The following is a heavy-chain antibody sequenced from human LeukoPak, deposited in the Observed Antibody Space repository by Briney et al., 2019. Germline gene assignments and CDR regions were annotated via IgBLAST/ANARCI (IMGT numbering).Heavy chain of an antibody. CDR3: VRGPRQWLVWRDWWFDP. CDR1: LESPTVYY. CDR2: IYHSVRA. Sequence: PPETPSLTPALYLESPTVYYWCCRPEPPGKGGEWRGEIYHSVRANYTPPPKSRVTLSVDTSKNQCSLMQCSVTAAGTAVCFCVRGPRQWLVWRDWWFDPWGQGTLVTVSS. V-gene: IGHV4-34*01. J-gene: IGHJ5*02. D-gene: IGHD6-19*01.